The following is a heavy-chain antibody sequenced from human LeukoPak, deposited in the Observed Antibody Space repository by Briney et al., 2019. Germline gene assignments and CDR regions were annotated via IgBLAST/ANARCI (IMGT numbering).Heavy chain of an antibody. Sequence: VASVKVSCKTSGYTFSNYGISWVRQALGQGLEWMGWISADTGNTNFAQKFQDRVTMTSDTSTSTYYMELRSLRSDDTAVYYCARDSRETGTTTDFDYWGQGTLVSVSS. CDR2: ISADTGNT. CDR3: ARDSRETGTTTDFDY. V-gene: IGHV1-18*01. CDR1: GYTFSNYG. D-gene: IGHD1-7*01. J-gene: IGHJ4*02.